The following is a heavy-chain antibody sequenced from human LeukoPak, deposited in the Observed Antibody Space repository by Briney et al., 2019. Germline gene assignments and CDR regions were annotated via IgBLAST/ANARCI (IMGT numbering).Heavy chain of an antibody. CDR3: AKLASPRVI. V-gene: IGHV3-30*02. CDR1: GFTFRSYG. D-gene: IGHD5/OR15-5a*01. Sequence: GGSLRLSCAASGFTFRSYGMHWVRQAPGKGLEWVAFIRYDGDDKYYADSVKGRFTISRDNSKNTLYLQMNSLRAEDTAVYYCAKLASPRVIWGQGTLVTVSS. J-gene: IGHJ4*02. CDR2: IRYDGDDK.